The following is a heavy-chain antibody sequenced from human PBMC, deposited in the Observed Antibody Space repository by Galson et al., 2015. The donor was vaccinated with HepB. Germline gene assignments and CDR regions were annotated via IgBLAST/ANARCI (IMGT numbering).Heavy chain of an antibody. D-gene: IGHD5-18*01. CDR1: GGSISSSSYY. J-gene: IGHJ4*02. CDR2: IYYSGST. Sequence: TLSLTCTVSGGSISSSSYYWGWIRQPPGKGLEWIGSIYYSGSTYYNPFLKSRVTISVDTSKNQFSLKLSSVTAADTAVYYCARHPGYVDTAMVSYFDYWGQGTLVTVSS. V-gene: IGHV4-39*01. CDR3: ARHPGYVDTAMVSYFDY.